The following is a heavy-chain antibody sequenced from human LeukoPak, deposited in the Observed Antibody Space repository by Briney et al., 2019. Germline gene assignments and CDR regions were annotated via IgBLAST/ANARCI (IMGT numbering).Heavy chain of an antibody. Sequence: TGGSLRLSCAASGFTFTTYWMSWVRQAPGKGLEWVANINQDGVEKYYVASVRGRLTISRDNAKNSMYVQMNSLRADDTTVYYCARDHQGYGSGWSDNSPFDYWGQGTLVTVSS. CDR3: ARDHQGYGSGWSDNSPFDY. D-gene: IGHD6-19*01. CDR2: INQDGVEK. CDR1: GFTFTTYW. V-gene: IGHV3-7*04. J-gene: IGHJ4*02.